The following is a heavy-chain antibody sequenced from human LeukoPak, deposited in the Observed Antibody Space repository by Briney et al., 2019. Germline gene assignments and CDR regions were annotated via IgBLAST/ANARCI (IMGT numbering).Heavy chain of an antibody. CDR1: GFTVSSNY. CDR3: ARDTPLIAAAGTNWFDP. Sequence: GGSLRLSCAASGFTVSSNYMSWVRQAPGKGLEWVSVIYSVGSTYYADSVKGRFTISRDNSKNTLYLQMNSLRAEDTAVYYCARDTPLIAAAGTNWFDPWGQGTLVTVSS. D-gene: IGHD6-13*01. V-gene: IGHV3-66*01. J-gene: IGHJ5*02. CDR2: IYSVGST.